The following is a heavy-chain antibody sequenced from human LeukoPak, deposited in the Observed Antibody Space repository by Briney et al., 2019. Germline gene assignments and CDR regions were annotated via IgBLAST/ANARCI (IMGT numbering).Heavy chain of an antibody. J-gene: IGHJ4*02. V-gene: IGHV4-59*01. Sequence: LETLSLTCAVYGGSFSSYYWSWIRQPPGKGLEWIGYIYYSGSTNYNPSLKSRVTISVDTSKNQFSLKLSSVTAADTAVYYCARDVEGSDNYWGQGTLVTVSS. CDR1: GGSFSSYY. CDR3: ARDVEGSDNY. D-gene: IGHD3-10*01. CDR2: IYYSGST.